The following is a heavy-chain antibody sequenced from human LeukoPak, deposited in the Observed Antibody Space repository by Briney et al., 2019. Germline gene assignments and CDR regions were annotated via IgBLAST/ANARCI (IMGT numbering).Heavy chain of an antibody. D-gene: IGHD3-10*01. CDR3: ARDSRTGITDL. CDR2: IYYSGST. Sequence: SETLSLTCTVSGGSISSYYWSWIRQPPGRGLEWIGYIYYSGSTNYNPSLKSRVTISVDTSKNQFSLKLSSVTAADTAVYYCARDSRTGITDLWGRGTLVTVSS. CDR1: GGSISSYY. J-gene: IGHJ2*01. V-gene: IGHV4-59*01.